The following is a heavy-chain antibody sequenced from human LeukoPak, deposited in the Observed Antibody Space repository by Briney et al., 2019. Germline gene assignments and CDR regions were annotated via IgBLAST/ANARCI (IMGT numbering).Heavy chain of an antibody. CDR1: GFTFSSYA. CDR3: AREPPLYDSVWGSYRYDPHIDY. CDR2: ISGSSSTI. D-gene: IGHD3-16*02. V-gene: IGHV3-48*04. J-gene: IGHJ4*02. Sequence: GGSLRLSCAASGFTFSSYAMSWVRQAPGKGLEWVSAISGSSSTIYYADSVKGRFTISRDNAKNSLYLQMNSLRAEDTAVYYCAREPPLYDSVWGSYRYDPHIDYWGQGTLVTVSS.